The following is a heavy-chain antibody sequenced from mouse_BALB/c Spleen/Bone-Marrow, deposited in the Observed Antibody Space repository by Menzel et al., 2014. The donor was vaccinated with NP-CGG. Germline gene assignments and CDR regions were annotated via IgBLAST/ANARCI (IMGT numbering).Heavy chain of an antibody. CDR3: AREKVYYGISWFAY. Sequence: QVQLQQSGTEVVRPGASVKLSCKASGYSFTTCWMNWVKQRPGQGLEWIGMIHPSDSETRLNQKFKDKATFTVDKSPSTVYMQLNSPTSEDSAVYYCAREKVYYGISWFAYWGQGTLVTVSA. J-gene: IGHJ3*01. CDR1: GYSFTTCW. D-gene: IGHD2-1*01. V-gene: IGHV1-61*01. CDR2: IHPSDSET.